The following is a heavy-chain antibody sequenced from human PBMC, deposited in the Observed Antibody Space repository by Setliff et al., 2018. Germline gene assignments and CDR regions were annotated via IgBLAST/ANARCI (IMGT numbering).Heavy chain of an antibody. CDR1: GFTFSSYAM. CDR3: ARESRYYYDNLGTLDY. CDR2: IGHTGSI. D-gene: IGHD3-22*01. J-gene: IGHJ4*02. Sequence: LRLSCVASGFTFSSYAMSWVRQAPGKGLEWVGNIGHTGSINYNPSLKSRVSISVDTSKNQFSLKLSSVTVADTAVYYCARESRYYYDNLGTLDYWGQGTLVTVSS. V-gene: IGHV4-30-2*05.